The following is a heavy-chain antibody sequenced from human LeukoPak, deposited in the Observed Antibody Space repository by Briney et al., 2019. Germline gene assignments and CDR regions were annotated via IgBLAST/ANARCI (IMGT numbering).Heavy chain of an antibody. J-gene: IGHJ4*02. Sequence: GGSLRLSCAVSGFXFSTHAINWVRQAPGKGLEWVSGISGSGGSTYYADSVKGRFTISRDNSKNTLYLQMNTLRGDDWGVYYCVERTYGSACDFWGEGTLVTVSS. CDR2: ISGSGGST. V-gene: IGHV3-23*01. D-gene: IGHD3-10*01. CDR3: VERTYGSACDF. CDR1: GFXFSTHA.